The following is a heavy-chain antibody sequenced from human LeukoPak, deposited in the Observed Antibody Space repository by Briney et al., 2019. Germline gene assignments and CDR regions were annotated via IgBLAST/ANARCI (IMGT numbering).Heavy chain of an antibody. CDR1: GYTFTSYY. J-gene: IGHJ6*02. V-gene: IGHV1-46*01. CDR2: INPSGGST. D-gene: IGHD3-22*01. Sequence: ASVEVSCKASGYTFTSYYMHWVRQAPGQGLEWMGIINPSGGSTSYAQKFQGRVTMTRDTSTSTVYMELSSLRSEDTAVYYCARDPLSGDYYDSSGYWAPLFGMDVWDQGTTVTVSS. CDR3: ARDPLSGDYYDSSGYWAPLFGMDV.